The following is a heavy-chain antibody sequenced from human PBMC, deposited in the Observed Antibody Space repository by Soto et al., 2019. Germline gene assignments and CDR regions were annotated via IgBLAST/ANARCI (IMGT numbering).Heavy chain of an antibody. CDR2: ISAYNGNT. J-gene: IGHJ3*02. D-gene: IGHD2-2*01. V-gene: IGHV1-18*01. CDR1: GYTFTSYG. CDR3: ARLITSKSYYCSSTSCPGVDAFDI. Sequence: ASVKVSCKASGYTFTSYGISWVRQAPGQGLEWMGWISAYNGNTNYAQKLQGRVTMTTDTSTSTAYMELRSLRSDDTAVYYCARLITSKSYYCSSTSCPGVDAFDIWGQGTMVTVSS.